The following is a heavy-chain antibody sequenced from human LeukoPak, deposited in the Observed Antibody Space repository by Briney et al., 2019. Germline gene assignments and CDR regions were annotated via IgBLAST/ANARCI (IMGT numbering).Heavy chain of an antibody. CDR1: GGSISSHY. D-gene: IGHD6-13*01. Sequence: PSETLSLTCTVSGGSISSHYWSWIRQPAGKGLEWIGRIYTSGSTNYNPSLKSRVTMSVDTSKNQFSLKLSSVTAADTAVYYCARDRRYSSSWLFDYWGQGTLVTVSS. J-gene: IGHJ4*02. CDR3: ARDRRYSSSWLFDY. CDR2: IYTSGST. V-gene: IGHV4-4*07.